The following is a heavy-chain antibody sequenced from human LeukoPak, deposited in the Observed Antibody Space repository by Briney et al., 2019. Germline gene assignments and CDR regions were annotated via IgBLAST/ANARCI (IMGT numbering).Heavy chain of an antibody. CDR1: GGFISSYY. CDR2: IYYSGST. J-gene: IGHJ4*02. V-gene: IGHV4-59*01. Sequence: SETLSLTCTVSGGFISSYYWSWIRQPPGKGLEWIGYIYYSGSTNYNPSLKSRVTISVDTSKNQFSLKLSSVTAADTAVYYCARLSHYYDSSGYYILYFDYWGQGTLVTVSS. CDR3: ARLSHYYDSSGYYILYFDY. D-gene: IGHD3-22*01.